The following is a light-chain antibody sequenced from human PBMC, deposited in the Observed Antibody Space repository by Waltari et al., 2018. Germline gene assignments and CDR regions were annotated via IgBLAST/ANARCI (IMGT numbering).Light chain of an antibody. V-gene: IGKV3-11*01. Sequence: EVVLTQSPATLSLFPGERAILSCRASQSVSRSLAWYQQKPGLAPRLLIYDASNRATGIPARFSGSGSGTDFTLTISRLETEDFAVYYCQQRSSLPLYTFGQGTKLDLK. CDR2: DAS. J-gene: IGKJ2*01. CDR1: QSVSRS. CDR3: QQRSSLPLYT.